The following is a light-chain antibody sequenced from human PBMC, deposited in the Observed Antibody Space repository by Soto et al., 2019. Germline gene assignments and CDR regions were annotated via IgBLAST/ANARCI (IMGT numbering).Light chain of an antibody. CDR3: QQYNNWPRT. CDR1: QSVSSN. CDR2: GAS. Sequence: EIVMTQSPATLSVSPGERATLSCRASQSVSSNLAWYQQKPGQAPRLLIYGASARATGIPARFSGSGSGTEFTLTISGLQSEDIAVYYCQQYNNWPRTFGQGTKVDI. J-gene: IGKJ1*01. V-gene: IGKV3-15*01.